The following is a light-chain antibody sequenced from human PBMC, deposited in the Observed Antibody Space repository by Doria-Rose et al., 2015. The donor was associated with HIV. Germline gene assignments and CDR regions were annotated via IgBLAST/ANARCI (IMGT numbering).Light chain of an antibody. CDR3: QQYYDTPS. Sequence: TQSPESLGMSLGERATLNCKSNQSLLYTSKNYLAWYQRKPGQPPKLLIYWASTRHSGVPARFSGSGSGTDFTLTISSLEAEDVAVYYCQQYYDTPSFGPGTTVDIK. V-gene: IGKV4-1*01. CDR1: QSLLYTSKNY. CDR2: WAS. J-gene: IGKJ3*01.